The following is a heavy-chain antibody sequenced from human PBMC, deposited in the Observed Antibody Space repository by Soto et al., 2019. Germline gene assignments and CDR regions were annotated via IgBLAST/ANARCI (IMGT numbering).Heavy chain of an antibody. CDR1: GFTFSSYA. J-gene: IGHJ4*02. CDR3: AKGGDCGSTNCNVDY. V-gene: IGHV3-23*01. D-gene: IGHD2-2*01. Sequence: EVQLLESGGGLVQPGGSLRLSCAASGFTFSSYAMNWVRQAPGKGLELVSTIRSSGGSTYYADSVKGRFTISRDNSKNTMYLQMNRLGAEDTAVYYCAKGGDCGSTNCNVDYWGQGTLVTVSS. CDR2: IRSSGGST.